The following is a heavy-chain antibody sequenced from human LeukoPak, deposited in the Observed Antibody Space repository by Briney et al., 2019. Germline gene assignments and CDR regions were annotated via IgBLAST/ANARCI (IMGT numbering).Heavy chain of an antibody. CDR1: GYTFTSYD. D-gene: IGHD3-9*01. CDR3: ARDIPRLRYFDG. V-gene: IGHV1-8*01. J-gene: IGHJ4*02. CDR2: MNPNSGNT. Sequence: ASVKVSCKASGYTFTSYDINWVRQATGQGLEWMGWMNPNSGNTGYAQKFQGRVTMTRNTSISTAYMELRSLRSDDTAVYYCARDIPRLRYFDGWGQGTLVTVSS.